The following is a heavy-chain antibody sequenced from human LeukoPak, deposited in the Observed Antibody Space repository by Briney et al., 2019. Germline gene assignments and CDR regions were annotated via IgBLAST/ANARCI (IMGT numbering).Heavy chain of an antibody. Sequence: KPSETLSLTCTVSGGSISSYYWTWIRQPPGKGLEWIGYISDSGSTNYNPSLKSRVTISVDTSKKQFSLKLTSVTAADTAAYYCARPSNYYDSSGSFDYWGQGTLVTVSS. CDR2: ISDSGST. J-gene: IGHJ4*02. D-gene: IGHD3-22*01. CDR3: ARPSNYYDSSGSFDY. CDR1: GGSISSYY. V-gene: IGHV4-59*08.